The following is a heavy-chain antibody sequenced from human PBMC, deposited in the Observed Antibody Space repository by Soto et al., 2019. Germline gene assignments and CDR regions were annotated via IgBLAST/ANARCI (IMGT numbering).Heavy chain of an antibody. D-gene: IGHD3-3*01. Sequence: ASVKVSCKASGYTFTGYYMHLVRQAPVQVLELIVWINPNIFGTNYSQKFQGWFTIAMYTSIITSYIELIMLISDDTAVYYCARXXTXYDFWSGYPQPSYYMDVWGKGTTVTVSS. CDR1: GYTFTGYY. CDR3: ARXXTXYDFWSGYPQPSYYMDV. CDR2: INPNIFGT. V-gene: IGHV1-2*04. J-gene: IGHJ6*03.